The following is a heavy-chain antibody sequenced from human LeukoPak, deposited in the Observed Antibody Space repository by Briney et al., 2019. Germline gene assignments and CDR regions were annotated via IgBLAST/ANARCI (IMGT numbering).Heavy chain of an antibody. CDR1: GFTFSSYW. J-gene: IGHJ4*02. CDR3: ARSSGSYYDFDY. V-gene: IGHV3-7*01. D-gene: IGHD3-10*01. Sequence: GGSLRLSCAASGFTFSSYWMSWVRQAPGKGLEWVANIKLDGSEKYYVDSVKGRFTISRDNAKNSLYLQMNSLRAEDTAVYYCARSSGSYYDFDYWDQGTLVTVSS. CDR2: IKLDGSEK.